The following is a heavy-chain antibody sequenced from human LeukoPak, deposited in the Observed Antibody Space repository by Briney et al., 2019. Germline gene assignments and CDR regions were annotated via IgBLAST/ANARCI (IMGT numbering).Heavy chain of an antibody. J-gene: IGHJ6*03. V-gene: IGHV4-34*01. D-gene: IGHD3-10*01. Sequence: SETLSLTCAVYGGSFSGYYWSWIRQPPGKGLEWIGEINHSGSTNYNPSLKSRVTISVDTSKNQFSLKLSSVTAADTAVYYCARVLVREDYYMDVWGKGTTVTISS. CDR3: ARVLVREDYYMDV. CDR2: INHSGST. CDR1: GGSFSGYY.